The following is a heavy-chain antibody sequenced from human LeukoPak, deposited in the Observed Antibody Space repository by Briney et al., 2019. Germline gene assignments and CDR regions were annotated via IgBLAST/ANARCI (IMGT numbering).Heavy chain of an antibody. D-gene: IGHD3-3*01. V-gene: IGHV1-18*01. Sequence: ASVKVSCKASGYTFTSYGISWVRQAPGQGLEWMGWIRAYNGNTNYAQKLQGRVTMTTDTSTSTAYMELRSLRSDDTAVYYCARGMYYDFWSGYYQGLNFDYWGQGTLVTVSS. CDR3: ARGMYYDFWSGYYQGLNFDY. J-gene: IGHJ4*02. CDR2: IRAYNGNT. CDR1: GYTFTSYG.